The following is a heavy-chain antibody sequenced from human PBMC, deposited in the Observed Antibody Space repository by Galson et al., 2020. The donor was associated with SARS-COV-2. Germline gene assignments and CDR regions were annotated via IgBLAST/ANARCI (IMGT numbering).Heavy chain of an antibody. CDR2: IKPNSGGT. CDR1: GYTFTGYY. J-gene: IGHJ2*01. Sequence: ASVTVSCKASGYTFTGYYMHWVRQAPGQGLEWMGWIKPNSGGTNYAQKFQGWVTMNRDTSISTAYMELSRLRYDDTAVYYCARDRGDYENNWYFDLWGRGTLVTVSS. V-gene: IGHV1-2*04. CDR3: ARDRGDYENNWYFDL. D-gene: IGHD4-17*01.